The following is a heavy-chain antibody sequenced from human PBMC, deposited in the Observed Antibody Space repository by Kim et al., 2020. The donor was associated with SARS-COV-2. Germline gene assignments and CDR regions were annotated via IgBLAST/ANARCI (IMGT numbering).Heavy chain of an antibody. CDR2: IYYSGST. Sequence: SETLSLTCTVSGGSISSSSYYWGWIRQPPGKGLEWIGSIYYSGSTYYNPSLKSRVTISVDTSKNQFSLKLSSVTAADTAVYYCARHMDNYGGKFGMDVWGQGTTVTVSS. CDR1: GGSISSSSYY. CDR3: ARHMDNYGGKFGMDV. J-gene: IGHJ6*02. V-gene: IGHV4-39*01. D-gene: IGHD4-17*01.